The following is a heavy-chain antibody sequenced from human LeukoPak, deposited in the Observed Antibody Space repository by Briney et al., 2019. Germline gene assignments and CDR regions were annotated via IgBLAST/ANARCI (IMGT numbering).Heavy chain of an antibody. Sequence: GGSLRLSCAASGFTFSSFWMHWVRQAPGEGLEWVANIKHDGSEEYYGDSVRGRFTISRDNAKNSLILQMNSLRGEDTAVYYCARALGNSTGDYWGQGTLVTVSS. CDR1: GFTFSSFW. CDR3: ARALGNSTGDY. V-gene: IGHV3-7*04. D-gene: IGHD7-27*01. CDR2: IKHDGSEE. J-gene: IGHJ4*02.